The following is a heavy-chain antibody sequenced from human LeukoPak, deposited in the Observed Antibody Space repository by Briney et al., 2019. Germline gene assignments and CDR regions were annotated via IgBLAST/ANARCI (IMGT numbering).Heavy chain of an antibody. D-gene: IGHD2-15*01. CDR3: ASYCSGGSCYSELGSLVSDY. CDR2: IYHSGST. J-gene: IGHJ4*02. CDR1: GYSISSGYY. V-gene: IGHV4-38-2*02. Sequence: PSETLSLTCTVSGYSISSGYYWGWIRQPPGKGLEWIGSIYHSGSTYYNPSLESRVTISVDTSKNQFSLKLSSVTAADTAVYYCASYCSGGSCYSELGSLVSDYWGQGTLVTVSS.